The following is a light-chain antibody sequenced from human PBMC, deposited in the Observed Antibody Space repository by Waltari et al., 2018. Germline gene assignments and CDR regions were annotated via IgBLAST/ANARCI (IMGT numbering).Light chain of an antibody. J-gene: IGLJ2*01. V-gene: IGLV3-25*03. CDR1: TLPQQY. Sequence: SHELTQSPSVSVSPGQTARNTCSGDTLPQQYAHWYQQKPGQAPVLIIYKDTERPSGIPERFSASTSGTIVTLTISGVRAEDEADYYCQSADSSDMVYFGGGTKLTVL. CDR3: QSADSSDMVY. CDR2: KDT.